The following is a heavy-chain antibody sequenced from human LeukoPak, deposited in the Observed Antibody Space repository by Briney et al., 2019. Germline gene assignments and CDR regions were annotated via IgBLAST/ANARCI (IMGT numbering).Heavy chain of an antibody. CDR3: TRRLDD. CDR2: IKHDESEK. Sequence: PGGSLRLSCAASGFTFSSSVMSWVRQVPGKGLEWVANIKHDESEKNYLDSVKGRFTISRDNAQNSLYLQMNGLRVEDTAVYYCTRRLDDWGQGTLVTVSS. J-gene: IGHJ4*02. V-gene: IGHV3-7*01. CDR1: GFTFSSSV. D-gene: IGHD3-16*01.